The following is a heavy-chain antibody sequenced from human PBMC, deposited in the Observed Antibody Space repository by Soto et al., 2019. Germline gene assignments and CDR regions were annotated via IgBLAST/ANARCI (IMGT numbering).Heavy chain of an antibody. J-gene: IGHJ4*02. CDR3: ARGAPIFYYDSNGFYPLFDY. CDR2: INHSGGT. V-gene: IGHV4-34*01. CDR1: GGSFSDYY. D-gene: IGHD3-22*01. Sequence: QVQLQQWGAGLLKPSETLSLTCAVYGGSFSDYYWTWIRQPPGKGLEWIGEINHSGGTNYSPSLKSRVTISVDTATNQCSLKLSSVTAADTAVYYCARGAPIFYYDSNGFYPLFDYWGQGTLVTVSS.